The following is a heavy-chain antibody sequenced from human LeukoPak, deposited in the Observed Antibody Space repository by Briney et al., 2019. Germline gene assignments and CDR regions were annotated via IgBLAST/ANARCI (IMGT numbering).Heavy chain of an antibody. V-gene: IGHV1-2*02. Sequence: ASVKVSCKASGYTFTGYYMHWVRQAPGQGLEWMGWINPNSGGTNYAQKFQGRVTMTRDTSICTAYMELSRLRSDDTAVYYCARAGYCSSTSCRQPYYFDYWGQGTLVTVSS. D-gene: IGHD2-2*01. CDR1: GYTFTGYY. J-gene: IGHJ4*02. CDR2: INPNSGGT. CDR3: ARAGYCSSTSCRQPYYFDY.